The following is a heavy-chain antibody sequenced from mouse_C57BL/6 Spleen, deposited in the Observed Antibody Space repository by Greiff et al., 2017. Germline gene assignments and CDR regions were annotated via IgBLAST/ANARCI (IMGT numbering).Heavy chain of an antibody. Sequence: QVQLQQPGAELVKPGASVKLSCKASGYTFTSYWMHWVKQRPGQGLEWIGMIHPNSGSTNYNEKFKSKATLTVDKSSSTAYMQLSSLTSEDSAVYYCARSAYYSNRYYFDYGGQGTTLTVSS. CDR1: GYTFTSYW. CDR2: IHPNSGST. J-gene: IGHJ2*01. D-gene: IGHD2-5*01. V-gene: IGHV1-64*01. CDR3: ARSAYYSNRYYFDY.